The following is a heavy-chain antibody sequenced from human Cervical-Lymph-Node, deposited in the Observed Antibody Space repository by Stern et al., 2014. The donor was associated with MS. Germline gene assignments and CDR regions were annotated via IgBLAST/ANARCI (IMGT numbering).Heavy chain of an antibody. CDR3: ARGANCSGGRCHVYGMDF. CDR2: IIPVVGPV. Sequence: QVQLVESGAEVKKPGSSVMVSCTASGVTFSSYAISWVRQAPGQGLEWMGGIIPVVGPVNSAQKFQGRVTLTADESTHTAYMDLSRRRCEDTAVYYCARGANCSGGRCHVYGMDFWGQGTTVTVSS. D-gene: IGHD2-15*01. V-gene: IGHV1-69*01. J-gene: IGHJ6*02. CDR1: GVTFSSYA.